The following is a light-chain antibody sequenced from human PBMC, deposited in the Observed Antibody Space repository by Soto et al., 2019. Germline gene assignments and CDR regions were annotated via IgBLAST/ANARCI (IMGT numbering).Light chain of an antibody. Sequence: QSALTQPASVSGSPGQSITISCTGTSSDVGSYKLVSWYQQHPGKAPKLMIYEVSKRPSGVSNRFSGSKSGNTASLTISGLQAEDEADYYCCSYAGSSTFEVFGGGTKLTVL. CDR3: CSYAGSSTFEV. V-gene: IGLV2-23*02. CDR2: EVS. CDR1: SSDVGSYKL. J-gene: IGLJ3*02.